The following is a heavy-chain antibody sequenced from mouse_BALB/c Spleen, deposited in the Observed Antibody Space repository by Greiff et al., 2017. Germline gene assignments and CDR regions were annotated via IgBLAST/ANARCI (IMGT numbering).Heavy chain of an antibody. J-gene: IGHJ2*01. CDR2: ISSGGSYT. D-gene: IGHD1-1*01. CDR1: GFTFSSYT. V-gene: IGHV5-6-4*01. CDR3: PGWNGGDD. Sequence: EVKLVESGGGLVKPGGSLKLSCAASGFTFSSYTMSWVRQTPEKRLEWVATISSGGSYTYYADSVKGRFTISRDNAKNTLYLQMSSLKSEDTAMYYCPGWNGGDDWGQGTTLTVAS.